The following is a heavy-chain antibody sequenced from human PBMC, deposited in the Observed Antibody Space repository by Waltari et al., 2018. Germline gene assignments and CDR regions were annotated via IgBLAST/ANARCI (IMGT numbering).Heavy chain of an antibody. CDR2: IYYGGTT. V-gene: IGHV4-59*08. CDR3: ASLGSPDY. D-gene: IGHD3-10*01. CDR1: DGSINTYY. Sequence: QVQLQESGPGLVKPSETLSLTCTASDGSINTYYWSWIRQPPGKGLEWIGYIYYGGTTKYNPSLRSRVTISLHTSKNQFSLKLNSVTAADTAVYYCASLGSPDYWGQGALVTVSS. J-gene: IGHJ4*02.